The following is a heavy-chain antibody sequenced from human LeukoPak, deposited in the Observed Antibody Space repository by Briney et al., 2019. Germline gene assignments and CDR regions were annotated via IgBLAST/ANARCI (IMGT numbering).Heavy chain of an antibody. V-gene: IGHV2-5*01. D-gene: IGHD3-22*01. Sequence: SGPTLVNSTQTLTLTFTFSGFSLSPSGVGVGWIRQPPGKALEWLALIYWNDDKRYSPSLKSRLTITKDTSKNQVVLTMTNMDPVDTATYYCAHTRFSYYDSSGSLGFDYWGQGTLVTVSS. J-gene: IGHJ4*02. CDR1: GFSLSPSGVG. CDR2: IYWNDDK. CDR3: AHTRFSYYDSSGSLGFDY.